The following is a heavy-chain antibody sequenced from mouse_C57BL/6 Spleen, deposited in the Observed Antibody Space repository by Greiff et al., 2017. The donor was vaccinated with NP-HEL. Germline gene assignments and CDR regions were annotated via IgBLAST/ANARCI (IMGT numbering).Heavy chain of an antibody. Sequence: VQLQQSGAELVRPGTSVKVSCKASGYAFTNYLIEWVKQRPGQGLEWIGVINPGSGGTNYNEKFKGKATLTADKSSSTAYMQLSSLTSEDSAVYFCARWRGTPAYWGQGTLVTVSA. CDR3: ARWRGTPAY. CDR2: INPGSGGT. V-gene: IGHV1-54*01. D-gene: IGHD3-3*01. J-gene: IGHJ3*01. CDR1: GYAFTNYL.